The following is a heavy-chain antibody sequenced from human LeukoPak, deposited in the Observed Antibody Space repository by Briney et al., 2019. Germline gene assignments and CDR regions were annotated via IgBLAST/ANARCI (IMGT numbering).Heavy chain of an antibody. CDR1: GGSISSGGYY. CDR3: ARGNRHYYDSSGYYYGALFDY. CDR2: IYYSGST. V-gene: IGHV4-31*03. Sequence: SQTLSLTCTVSGGSISSGGYYWSWIRQHPGKGLEGIGYIYYSGSTYYNPSLKSRVTISVDTSKNQFSLKLSSVTAADTAVYYYARGNRHYYDSSGYYYGALFDYWGQGTLVTVSS. J-gene: IGHJ4*02. D-gene: IGHD3-22*01.